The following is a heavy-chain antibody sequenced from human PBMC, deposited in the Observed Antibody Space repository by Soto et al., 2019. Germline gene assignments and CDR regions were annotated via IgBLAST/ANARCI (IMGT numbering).Heavy chain of an antibody. D-gene: IGHD5-18*01. CDR3: ARSAAMVDNWFDP. Sequence: GASVEVSCKXSGYTFTSYDMHWVRQAPGQGLEWMGIINPSGGSTSYAQKFQGRVTMTRDMSTSTVYMELSSLRSEDTAVYYCARSAAMVDNWFDPWGQGTLVTVSS. V-gene: IGHV1-46*01. J-gene: IGHJ5*02. CDR2: INPSGGST. CDR1: GYTFTSYD.